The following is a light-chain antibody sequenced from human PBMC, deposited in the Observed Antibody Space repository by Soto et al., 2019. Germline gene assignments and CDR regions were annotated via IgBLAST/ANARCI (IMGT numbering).Light chain of an antibody. J-gene: IGKJ1*01. CDR1: QSLVHSNGIIY. CDR3: MQVLSLRT. CDR2: ELS. V-gene: IGKV2-30*02. Sequence: VLTQSPLSLPVALGQPASISCRSTQSLVHSNGIIYLSWFQQRPGQSPRRLIYELSKRDSGVPDRFSGSGSGTDFTLKISRVEADDVAVYYCMQVLSLRTFGQGTKVEIK.